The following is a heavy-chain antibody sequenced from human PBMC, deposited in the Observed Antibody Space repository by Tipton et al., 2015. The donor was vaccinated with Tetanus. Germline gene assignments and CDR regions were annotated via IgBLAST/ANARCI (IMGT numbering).Heavy chain of an antibody. D-gene: IGHD2-2*01. J-gene: IGHJ6*02. V-gene: IGHV1-69*01. CDR2: IIPIFGTA. CDR1: GGTFSNYA. CDR3: ARKWDIVAVSAANYYGLDV. Sequence: QLVQSGAEVKKPGSSVKVSCKASGGTFSNYAISWVRQAPGQELEWMGGIIPIFGTAKYAQKFQGRVTITADESTSTAYMELSSLRAEDTAVYYCARKWDIVAVSAANYYGLDVWGQGTTVTVSS.